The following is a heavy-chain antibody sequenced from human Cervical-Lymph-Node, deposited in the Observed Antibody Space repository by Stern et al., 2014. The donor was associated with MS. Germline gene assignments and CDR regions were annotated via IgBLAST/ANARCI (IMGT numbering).Heavy chain of an antibody. V-gene: IGHV3-30*18. CDR3: AKDREWGTYYYYGMDV. CDR1: GFTFSSYG. J-gene: IGHJ6*02. D-gene: IGHD3-16*01. Sequence: VQLVASGGGVVQPGRSLRLSCAASGFTFSSYGMHWVRQAPGKGLEWVAVISYDGSNKYYADSVKGRFTISRDNSKNTLYLQMNSLRAEDTAVYYCAKDREWGTYYYYGMDVWGQGTTVTVAS. CDR2: ISYDGSNK.